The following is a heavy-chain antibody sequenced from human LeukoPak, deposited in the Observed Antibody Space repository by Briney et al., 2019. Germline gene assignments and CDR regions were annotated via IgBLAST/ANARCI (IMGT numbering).Heavy chain of an antibody. Sequence: ASVKVSCKASEYTFTGYYMHWVRQAPGQGLEWMGWINPNSGGTNYAQKFQGRVTMTRDTSISTAYMELSRLRSDDTAVYYCARFGSKVQIRFLEWSLSLDIWGQGTMVTVSS. V-gene: IGHV1-2*02. D-gene: IGHD3-3*01. J-gene: IGHJ3*02. CDR1: EYTFTGYY. CDR2: INPNSGGT. CDR3: ARFGSKVQIRFLEWSLSLDI.